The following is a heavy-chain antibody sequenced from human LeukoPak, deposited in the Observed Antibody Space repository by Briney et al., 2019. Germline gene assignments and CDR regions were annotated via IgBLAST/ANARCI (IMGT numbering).Heavy chain of an antibody. D-gene: IGHD2-15*01. Sequence: GESLKISCKGSGYSFTSYWISWVRQMPGKGLEWMGRIDPSDSYTNYSPSFQGHVTISADKSISTAYLQWSSLKASDTAMYYCARYASTAAPFDLWGRGNLVTVSS. V-gene: IGHV5-10-1*01. CDR3: ARYASTAAPFDL. J-gene: IGHJ2*01. CDR1: GYSFTSYW. CDR2: IDPSDSYT.